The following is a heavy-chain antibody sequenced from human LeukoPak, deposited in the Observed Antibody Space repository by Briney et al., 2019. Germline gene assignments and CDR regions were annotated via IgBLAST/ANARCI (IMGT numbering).Heavy chain of an antibody. D-gene: IGHD4-17*01. V-gene: IGHV3-11*04. CDR2: ISSSGSTI. CDR1: GFTFSDYY. CDR3: ATTPRAMTTVTTGY. J-gene: IGHJ4*02. Sequence: GGSLRLSCAASGFTFSDYYMSWIRQAPGKGLEWVSYISSSGSTIYYADSVKGRFTISRDNAKNSLYLQMNSLRAEDTAVYYCATTPRAMTTVTTGYWGQGTLVTVSS.